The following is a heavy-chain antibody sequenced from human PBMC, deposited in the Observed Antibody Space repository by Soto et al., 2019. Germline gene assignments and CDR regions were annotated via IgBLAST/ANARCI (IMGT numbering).Heavy chain of an antibody. CDR2: ISYSGST. CDR3: ARPKMGSWFYFDY. V-gene: IGHV4-59*08. Sequence: SETLSLTCTVSGGSISSYYWSWIRQPPGKGLEWIGCISYSGSTNYNPSLKSRVTISVDTSKNQFSLKLSSVTAADTAVYYCARPKMGSWFYFDYWGQGTQVTVSS. J-gene: IGHJ4*02. D-gene: IGHD1-26*01. CDR1: GGSISSYY.